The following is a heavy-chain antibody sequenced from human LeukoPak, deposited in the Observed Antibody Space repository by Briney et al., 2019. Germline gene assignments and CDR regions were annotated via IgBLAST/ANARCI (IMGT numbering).Heavy chain of an antibody. J-gene: IGHJ3*02. CDR1: GFTFSSYE. Sequence: GGSLRLSCAASGFTFSSYEMNWVRQAPGKGLEWVSYISSSGSTIYYADSVKGRFTISRDNAKNSLYLQMNSLRAEDTAVYYCARTYCSSTSCYVVRGFTSRGNAFDIWGQGTMVTVSS. V-gene: IGHV3-48*03. CDR3: ARTYCSSTSCYVVRGFTSRGNAFDI. CDR2: ISSSGSTI. D-gene: IGHD2-2*01.